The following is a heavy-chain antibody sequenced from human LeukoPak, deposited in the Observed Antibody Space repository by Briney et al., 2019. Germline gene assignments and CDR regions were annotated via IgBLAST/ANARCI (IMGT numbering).Heavy chain of an antibody. CDR3: AQYLPWGGSYIDC. CDR1: GFTFSSNH. V-gene: IGHV3-23*01. J-gene: IGHJ4*02. Sequence: GGSLRLSCAASGFTFSSNHMHWVRQAPGKGLDWVSGITGRGDNTYYTESVKGRFTISRDNSKNTLYLEMNSLRAEDTAGYYCAQYLPWGGSYIDCWRQGTLVTVSS. D-gene: IGHD2-2*02. CDR2: ITGRGDNT.